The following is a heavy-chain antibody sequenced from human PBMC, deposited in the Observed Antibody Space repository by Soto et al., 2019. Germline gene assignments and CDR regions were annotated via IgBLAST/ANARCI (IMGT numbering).Heavy chain of an antibody. CDR1: GYTFTSYD. D-gene: IGHD6-13*01. CDR3: ASMSRAAAGTDVFAY. Sequence: ASVKVSCKASGYTFTSYDINWVRQATGQGLEWMGWMNPNSGNTGYAQKFQGRVTMTRNTSISTAYMELSSLRSEDTAVYYCASMSRAAAGTDVFAYWGQGTLVTVSS. CDR2: MNPNSGNT. J-gene: IGHJ4*02. V-gene: IGHV1-8*01.